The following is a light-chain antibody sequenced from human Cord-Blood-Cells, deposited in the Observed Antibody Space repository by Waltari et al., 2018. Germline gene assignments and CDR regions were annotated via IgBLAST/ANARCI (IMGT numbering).Light chain of an antibody. Sequence: DIQMTQSPSSLSASVGDRVTITCRASQSISSYLNWSQQKPGKAHKLLIYAASSLQSGVPSRFSGSGSGTDFTLTISSLQPEDFATYYCQQSYSTPRSFGQGTKLEIK. V-gene: IGKV1-39*01. CDR1: QSISSY. CDR2: AAS. CDR3: QQSYSTPRS. J-gene: IGKJ2*03.